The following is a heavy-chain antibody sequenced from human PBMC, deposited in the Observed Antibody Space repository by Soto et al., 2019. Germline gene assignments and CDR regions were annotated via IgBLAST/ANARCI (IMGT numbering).Heavy chain of an antibody. CDR3: ARMGCSGGSCYDRYAFDI. D-gene: IGHD2-15*01. CDR1: GGSISSYY. Sequence: PSETLSLTCTVSGGSISSYYWSWIRQPPGKGLEWIGYIYYSGSTNYNPSLKSRVTISVDTSKNQFSLKLSSVTAADTAVYYCARMGCSGGSCYDRYAFDIWGQGTMVTVS. CDR2: IYYSGST. J-gene: IGHJ3*02. V-gene: IGHV4-59*01.